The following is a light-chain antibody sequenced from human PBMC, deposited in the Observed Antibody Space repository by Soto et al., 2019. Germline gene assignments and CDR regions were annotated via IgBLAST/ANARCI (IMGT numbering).Light chain of an antibody. V-gene: IGKV3-11*01. Sequence: EIVLTQSPCTLSLSPGERATLSCRASQSVSSYLAWYQQKPGQAPRLLIYDASNRATGIPDRFSGSGSGTDFTLTISSLEPEDFAAYYCQQRSNWPRTFGQGTKVDIK. CDR1: QSVSSY. CDR2: DAS. CDR3: QQRSNWPRT. J-gene: IGKJ1*01.